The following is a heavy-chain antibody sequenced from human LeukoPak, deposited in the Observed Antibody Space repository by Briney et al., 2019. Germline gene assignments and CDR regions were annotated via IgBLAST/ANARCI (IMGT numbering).Heavy chain of an antibody. CDR2: IKSKTDGGTT. Sequence: GGSLRLSCAASGFTFSNAWMSWVRQAPGKGLEWVGRIKSKTDGGTTDYAAPVKGRFTISRDDSKSIAYLQMNSLKTEDTAVYYCTRDRAQLWFGRWEAFDIWGQGTMVTVSS. J-gene: IGHJ3*02. V-gene: IGHV3-15*01. D-gene: IGHD3-10*01. CDR3: TRDRAQLWFGRWEAFDI. CDR1: GFTFSNAW.